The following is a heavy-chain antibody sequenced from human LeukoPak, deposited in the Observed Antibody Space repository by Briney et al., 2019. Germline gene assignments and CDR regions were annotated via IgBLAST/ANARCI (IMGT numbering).Heavy chain of an antibody. J-gene: IGHJ4*02. CDR3: ARHGDFWSGYLMLPDY. D-gene: IGHD3-3*01. CDR1: GYSFTSYW. Sequence: GESLKISCKGSGYSFTSYWIGWVRQMPGKGLEWMGIIYPGGSDTRYSPSFQGQVTISADKSISTAYLQWSSLKASDTAMYYCARHGDFWSGYLMLPDYWGQGTLVTVSS. V-gene: IGHV5-51*01. CDR2: IYPGGSDT.